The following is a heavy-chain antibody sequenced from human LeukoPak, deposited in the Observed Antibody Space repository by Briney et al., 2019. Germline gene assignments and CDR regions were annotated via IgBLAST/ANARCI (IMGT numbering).Heavy chain of an antibody. Sequence: PSETLSLTCAVYGGSFSGYYWSWIRQPPGKGLEWIGEINHSGSTNYNPSLKSRVTISVDTSKNQFSLKLSSVTAADTAVYYCARQRQGIAAAIDYWGQGTLVTVSS. D-gene: IGHD6-13*01. J-gene: IGHJ4*02. CDR2: INHSGST. CDR3: ARQRQGIAAAIDY. CDR1: GGSFSGYY. V-gene: IGHV4-34*01.